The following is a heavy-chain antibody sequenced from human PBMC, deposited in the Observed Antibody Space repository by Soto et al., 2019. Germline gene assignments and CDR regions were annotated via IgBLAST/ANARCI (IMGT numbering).Heavy chain of an antibody. J-gene: IGHJ4*02. D-gene: IGHD2-21*01. CDR1: GGTFSRDA. CDR2: IIPIFGTA. CDR3: ALVVGLYCGGECIMHYFDY. Sequence: SVKVSCKASGGTFSRDAFSWVRQAPGQGLEWMGGIIPIFGTANYAQKFQGRATITADESTSTAYMELSSLRSEDTAVYYCALVVGLYCGGECIMHYFDYWGQGTLVTVSS. V-gene: IGHV1-69*13.